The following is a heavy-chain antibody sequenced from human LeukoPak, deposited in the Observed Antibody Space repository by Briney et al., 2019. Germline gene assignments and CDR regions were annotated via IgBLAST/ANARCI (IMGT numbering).Heavy chain of an antibody. CDR2: IYTSGST. CDR3: AREYRSSWYLNWFDP. J-gene: IGHJ5*02. V-gene: IGHV4-4*07. Sequence: SETLSLTCTVSGGSISSYYWSWIRQPAGKGLEWIGRIYTSGSTNYNPSLKSRVTMSVDTSKNQFSLKLSSVTAADTAVYYCAREYRSSWYLNWFDPWGQGTLVTVSS. CDR1: GGSISSYY. D-gene: IGHD6-13*01.